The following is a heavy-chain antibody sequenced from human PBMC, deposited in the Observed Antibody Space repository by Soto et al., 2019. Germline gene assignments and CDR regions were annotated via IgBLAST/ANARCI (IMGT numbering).Heavy chain of an antibody. CDR1: GFTFSSYG. Sequence: QVQLVESGGGVVQPGRSLRLSCAASGFTFSSYGMHWVRQAPGKGLEWVAVISYDGSNKYYADSVKGRFTISRDNSKNTLYLQMNSLRAEDTAVYYCAKDWTAAGTNDYWGQGNLVTVSS. CDR3: AKDWTAAGTNDY. J-gene: IGHJ4*02. CDR2: ISYDGSNK. V-gene: IGHV3-30*18. D-gene: IGHD6-13*01.